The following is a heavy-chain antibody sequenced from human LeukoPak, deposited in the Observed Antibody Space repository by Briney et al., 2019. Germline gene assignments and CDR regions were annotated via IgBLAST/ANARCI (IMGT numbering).Heavy chain of an antibody. D-gene: IGHD6-19*01. J-gene: IGHJ4*02. Sequence: GGSLTLSCAASGFTFSSYGMHWVRQAPGKGLEWVAVIWYDGSNKYYADSVKGRFTISRDNSKNTLYLQMNSLRADDTAVYCCARDSGYSSGWSAPYWGQGTLVTVSS. V-gene: IGHV3-33*01. CDR1: GFTFSSYG. CDR2: IWYDGSNK. CDR3: ARDSGYSSGWSAPY.